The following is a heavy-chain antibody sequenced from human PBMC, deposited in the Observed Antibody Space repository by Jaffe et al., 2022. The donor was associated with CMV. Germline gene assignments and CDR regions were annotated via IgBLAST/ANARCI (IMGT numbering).Heavy chain of an antibody. CDR2: LAKDGFDQ. CDR1: GFSLRNFD. Sequence: QVQVVESGGGVVQPGKSLRLSCAASGFSLRNFDMHWVRQAPGRGLEWVAVLAKDGFDQAYAASVKGRLIIYRDNSKNTLDLEVNGLRADDTAVYYCARGVREASNSWRWGGNHYYYYYIDVWGTGTTVTVSS. V-gene: IGHV3-30*03. J-gene: IGHJ6*03. CDR3: ARGVREASNSWRWGGNHYYYYYIDV. D-gene: IGHD2-2*01.